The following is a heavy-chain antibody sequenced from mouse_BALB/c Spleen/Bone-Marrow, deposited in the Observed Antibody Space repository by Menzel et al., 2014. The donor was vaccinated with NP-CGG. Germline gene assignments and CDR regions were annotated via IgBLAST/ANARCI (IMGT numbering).Heavy chain of an antibody. CDR3: ARGGNYGY. D-gene: IGHD2-1*01. CDR2: IFPGIGNT. J-gene: IGHJ2*01. Sequence: VQLQQSGAELVKPGASVKLSCKTSGYTFTNYWIQWVKQRPGQGLGWIGEIFPGIGNTYYNEKFKGKATLTIDTSSSTAYMQLSSLTSEDSAVYFCARGGNYGYWGQGTTLTVSS. V-gene: IGHV1S132*01. CDR1: GYTFTNYW.